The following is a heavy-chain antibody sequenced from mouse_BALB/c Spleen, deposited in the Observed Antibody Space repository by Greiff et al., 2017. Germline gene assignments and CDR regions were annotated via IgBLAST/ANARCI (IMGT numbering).Heavy chain of an antibody. Sequence: VQLQQSGAELVRPGVSVKISCKGSGYTFTDYAMHWVKQSHAKSLEWIGVISTYYGDASYNQKFKGKATMTVDKSSSTAYMELARLTSEDSAIYYCARFTAHFDYWGQGTTRTVSS. J-gene: IGHJ2*01. CDR3: ARFTAHFDY. CDR2: ISTYYGDA. V-gene: IGHV1S137*01. CDR1: GYTFTDYA.